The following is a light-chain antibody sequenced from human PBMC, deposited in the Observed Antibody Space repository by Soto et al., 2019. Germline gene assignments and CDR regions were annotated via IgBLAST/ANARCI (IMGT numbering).Light chain of an antibody. Sequence: MVLAQSPATLSLSPGQRPPLSYRASQSVSSSYLAWYQQKPGKAPTLLIYGASSRATGIPDTFSGSGSGTDFTLTISRLEPEDFAVYYCQQYGSSPGTFGQGTKVDIK. J-gene: IGKJ1*01. V-gene: IGKV3-20*01. CDR2: GAS. CDR3: QQYGSSPGT. CDR1: QSVSSSY.